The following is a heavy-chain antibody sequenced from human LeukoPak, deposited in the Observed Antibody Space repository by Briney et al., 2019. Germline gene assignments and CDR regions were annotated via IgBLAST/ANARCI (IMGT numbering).Heavy chain of an antibody. J-gene: IGHJ4*02. CDR3: ARHRAGVDY. CDR1: GYSISSGYY. V-gene: IGHV4-38-2*02. CDR2: IYHSGST. Sequence: SETLSLTCTVSGYSISSGYYWGWIRQPPGKGLEWIGSIYHSGSTYYNPSLKSRVTISVDTSKNQFSLKLSSVTAADTAVYYCARHRAGVDYWGQGTLVTVSS.